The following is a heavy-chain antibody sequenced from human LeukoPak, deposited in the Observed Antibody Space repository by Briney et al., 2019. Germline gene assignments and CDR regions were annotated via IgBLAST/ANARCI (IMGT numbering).Heavy chain of an antibody. V-gene: IGHV1-24*01. D-gene: IGHD2-15*01. CDR1: GYTLTELS. J-gene: IGHJ4*02. Sequence: ASVKVSCKVSGYTLTELSMHWVRQAPGKGLEWMGGFDPEDGETIYAQKFQGRVTMTEDTSTDTACMELSSLRSEDTAVYYCASIPRFVVVVAATTEGPDLYYWGQGTLVTVSS. CDR3: ASIPRFVVVVAATTEGPDLYY. CDR2: FDPEDGET.